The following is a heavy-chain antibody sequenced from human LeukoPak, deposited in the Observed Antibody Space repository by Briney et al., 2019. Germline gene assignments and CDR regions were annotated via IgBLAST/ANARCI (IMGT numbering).Heavy chain of an antibody. D-gene: IGHD2/OR15-2a*01. V-gene: IGHV1-18*01. CDR2: ISAYNGNT. Sequence: ASVKVSCKASGYTFTSYGISWGRQAPGQGLEWMGWISAYNGNTNYAQKLQGRVTMTTDTSTSTAYMELRSLRSDDTAVYYCAREILSRWQLSNWDYWGQGTLVTVSS. CDR1: GYTFTSYG. J-gene: IGHJ4*02. CDR3: AREILSRWQLSNWDY.